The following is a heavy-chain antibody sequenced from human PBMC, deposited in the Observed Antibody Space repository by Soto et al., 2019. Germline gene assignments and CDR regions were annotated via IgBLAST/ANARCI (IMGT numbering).Heavy chain of an antibody. V-gene: IGHV3-23*01. CDR2: IGCSGTFT. Sequence: GGSLRLSCAAAGFTCSSTDMSWVRQAPGNCLEWVSTIGCSGTFTSYASSVKVRFTISRDNSKNTVHLQMMSLGAEDTAVYYCVKTSGWFDXWGQGPLVTVSX. D-gene: IGHD3-10*01. J-gene: IGHJ5*01. CDR3: VKTSGWFDX. CDR1: GFTCSSTD.